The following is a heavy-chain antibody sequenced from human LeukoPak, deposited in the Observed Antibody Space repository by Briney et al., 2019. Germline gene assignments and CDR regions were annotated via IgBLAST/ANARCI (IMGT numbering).Heavy chain of an antibody. J-gene: IGHJ4*02. CDR3: XXXGAXYSSGWDPPXN. V-gene: IGHV3-21*01. CDR1: GFTFSSYS. CDR2: ISSSSSYI. D-gene: IGHD6-19*01. Sequence: GGSLRLSCAASGFTFSSYSMNWVRQAPGKGLEWVSSISSSSSYIYYADSVKGRFTISRDNAKNSLYLQMNSLRAEDTAVYYCXXXGAXYSSGWDPPXNWGQGXXXTVS.